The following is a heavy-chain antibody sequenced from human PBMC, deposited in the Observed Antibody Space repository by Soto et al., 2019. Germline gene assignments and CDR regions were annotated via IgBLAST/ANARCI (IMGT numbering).Heavy chain of an antibody. Sequence: XETLSLTCAVYGGSFSGYYWSWIRQPPGKGLEWIGEINHSGSTNYNPSLKSRVTISVDTSKNQFSLKLSSVTAADTAVYYCARGGIFGIAVAGRGNWFDPWGQGTLVTVSS. CDR2: INHSGST. CDR1: GGSFSGYY. CDR3: ARGGIFGIAVAGRGNWFDP. V-gene: IGHV4-34*01. D-gene: IGHD6-19*01. J-gene: IGHJ5*02.